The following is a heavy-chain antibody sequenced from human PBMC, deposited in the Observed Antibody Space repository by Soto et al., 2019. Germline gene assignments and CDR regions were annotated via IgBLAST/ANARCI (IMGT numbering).Heavy chain of an antibody. CDR2: INPNSGGT. Sequence: GXSVKVPCEASGYTFTGYYMHWVRQAPGQGLEWMGWINPNSGGTKYVQRFQGRVTMTRDTSINTAYMELSRLRSDDTAVYYCARNLHIDYDILTGYTILDYWGQGTLVTVSS. CDR3: ARNLHIDYDILTGYTILDY. CDR1: GYTFTGYY. D-gene: IGHD3-9*01. V-gene: IGHV1-2*02. J-gene: IGHJ4*02.